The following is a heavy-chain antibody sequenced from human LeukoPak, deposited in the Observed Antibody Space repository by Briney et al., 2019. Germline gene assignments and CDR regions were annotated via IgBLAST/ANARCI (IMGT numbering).Heavy chain of an antibody. CDR3: AHRYGDY. Sequence: GGSLRLSCAASGFTFSNSAMSWVRQAPGKGLEWVSTISGTGGSTYFADSVKGRFSISRDNSENTLYLQMNSLRADGAAVYYCAHRYGDYWGQGTRVTVSS. CDR1: GFTFSNSA. V-gene: IGHV3-23*01. CDR2: ISGTGGST. D-gene: IGHD4-17*01. J-gene: IGHJ4*02.